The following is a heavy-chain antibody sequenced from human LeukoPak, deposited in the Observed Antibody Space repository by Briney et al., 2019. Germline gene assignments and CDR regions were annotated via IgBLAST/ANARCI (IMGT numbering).Heavy chain of an antibody. CDR1: GGSFSGYY. D-gene: IGHD2/OR15-2a*01. J-gene: IGHJ4*02. Sequence: PSGTLSLTCAVYGGSFSGYYWSWIRQPPGKGLEWIGEINHSGSTNYNPSLKSRVTISVDTSKNQFSLKLSSVTAADTAVYYCARGSVHFYWGQGTLVTVSS. V-gene: IGHV4-34*01. CDR3: ARGSVHFY. CDR2: INHSGST.